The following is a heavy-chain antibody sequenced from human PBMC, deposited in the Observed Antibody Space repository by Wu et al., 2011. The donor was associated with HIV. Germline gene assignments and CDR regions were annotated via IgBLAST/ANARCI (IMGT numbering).Heavy chain of an antibody. J-gene: IGHJ5*02. V-gene: IGHV1-69-2*01. CDR3: VREIFGSFDP. CDR2: VLPEDGET. Sequence: VQSGPEVKRPGTTLQISCKVSDDSFSDYYIHWIKEAPGGGLEWVGLVLPEDGETIYGDKFQGRVTIAADTSIDTAYMQFSSLRSEDTAVYYCVREIFGSFDPWGQGTQVTVSS. D-gene: IGHD3-10*01. CDR1: DDSFSDYY.